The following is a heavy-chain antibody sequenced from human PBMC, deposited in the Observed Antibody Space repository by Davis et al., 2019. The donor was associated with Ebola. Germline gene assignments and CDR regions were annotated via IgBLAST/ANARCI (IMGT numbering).Heavy chain of an antibody. D-gene: IGHD5-24*01. J-gene: IGHJ4*02. CDR1: GFTFSGSA. CDR3: ISIGDGDNEVRLDY. Sequence: PGGSLRLSCAASGFTFSGSAMHWVRQASGKGLEWVGRIRSKTNNYATAYAASVKGRFTLSRDDSKNTAYLQMNSLKTEDTAVYYCISIGDGDNEVRLDYWGQGTLVTVSS. V-gene: IGHV3-73*01. CDR2: IRSKTNNYAT.